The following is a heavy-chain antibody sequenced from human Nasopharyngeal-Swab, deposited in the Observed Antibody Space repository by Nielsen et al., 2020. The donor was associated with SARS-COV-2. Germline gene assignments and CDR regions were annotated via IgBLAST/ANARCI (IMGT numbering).Heavy chain of an antibody. D-gene: IGHD4/OR15-4a*01. CDR3: ARLYGGYVDY. J-gene: IGHJ4*02. Sequence: ESLKISCPGSGYYFSTYWIGWVRQMPGRGLEWMGIIYPGDSTPRYRPSFQGQVTISADKSSTAYLQWSSLKASDTAMYFCARLYGGYVDYWGQGTLVTVSS. V-gene: IGHV5-51*01. CDR2: IYPGDSTP. CDR1: GYYFSTYW.